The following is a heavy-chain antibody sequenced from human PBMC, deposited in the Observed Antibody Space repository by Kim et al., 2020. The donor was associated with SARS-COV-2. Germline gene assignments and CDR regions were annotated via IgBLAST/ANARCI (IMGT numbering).Heavy chain of an antibody. J-gene: IGHJ3*02. CDR3: AKSTVTTHDAFDI. D-gene: IGHD4-17*01. Sequence: YHASAKGRFTTTRDNSNNTLYLQMNSLRAEDTAVYYCAKSTVTTHDAFDIWGQGTMVTVSS. V-gene: IGHV3-33*06.